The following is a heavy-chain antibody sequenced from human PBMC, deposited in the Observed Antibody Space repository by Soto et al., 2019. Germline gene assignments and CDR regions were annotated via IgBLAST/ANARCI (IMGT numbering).Heavy chain of an antibody. Sequence: EVQLVESGGGLVQPGGSLRLSCAASGFTFSAHSMNWVRQAPGKGLEWVSFISSSTSTIYYADSVKGRFTISRDNAKNSLSLQMNSLRVEDTAVYYCARDNYGDLDHWGQGTLATVSS. CDR2: ISSSTSTI. J-gene: IGHJ4*02. D-gene: IGHD4-17*01. V-gene: IGHV3-48*01. CDR3: ARDNYGDLDH. CDR1: GFTFSAHS.